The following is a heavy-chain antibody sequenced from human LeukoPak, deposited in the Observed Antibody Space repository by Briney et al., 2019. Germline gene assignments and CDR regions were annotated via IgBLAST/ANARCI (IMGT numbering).Heavy chain of an antibody. J-gene: IGHJ4*02. CDR2: INSDGSST. CDR3: ARDSGCGYGH. D-gene: IGHD3-22*01. Sequence: LPGGSLRLSCAASAFTFSSYWMHWVRHAPGKGLVWVSRINSDGSSTIYADSVKGRLTISRDNAKNTLYLQMNSLRAEDTAVYYCARDSGCGYGHRGQGTLVTAAS. CDR1: AFTFSSYW. V-gene: IGHV3-74*01.